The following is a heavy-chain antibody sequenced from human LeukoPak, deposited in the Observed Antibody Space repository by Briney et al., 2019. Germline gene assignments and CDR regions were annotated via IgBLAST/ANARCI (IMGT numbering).Heavy chain of an antibody. J-gene: IGHJ4*02. V-gene: IGHV1-18*01. D-gene: IGHD6-19*01. Sequence: GASVKVPCKASGYTFTSYGISWVRQAPGQGLEWMGWISAYDGNTNYAQKLQGRVTMTTDTSTSTAYMELRSLRSDDTAVYYCARDRRGFSSGWSLDYWGQGTLVTVSS. CDR1: GYTFTSYG. CDR2: ISAYDGNT. CDR3: ARDRRGFSSGWSLDY.